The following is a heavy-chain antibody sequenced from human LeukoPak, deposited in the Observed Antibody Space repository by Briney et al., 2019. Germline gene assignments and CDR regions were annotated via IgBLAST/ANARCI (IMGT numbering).Heavy chain of an antibody. V-gene: IGHV1-2*02. CDR1: EYTFTSDY. CDR3: ARDLAMYSPDLDY. CDR2: INPKTGVT. Sequence: ASVTVSCKASEYTFTSDYIHWVRQAPGHGLEWMGWINPKTGVTKYAQNFQGRVTMTRDTSISTAYMEVSRLRSDDTAVFYCARDLAMYSPDLDYWGQGTLVTVSS. D-gene: IGHD1-26*01. J-gene: IGHJ4*02.